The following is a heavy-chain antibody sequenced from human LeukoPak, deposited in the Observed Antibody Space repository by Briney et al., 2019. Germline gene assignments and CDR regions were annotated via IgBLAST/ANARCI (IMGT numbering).Heavy chain of an antibody. J-gene: IGHJ4*02. CDR3: ATDITYYYDSSDVLGNLQFDY. D-gene: IGHD3-22*01. CDR2: IIPILGIA. V-gene: IGHV1-69*04. CDR1: RATFTRYA. Sequence: ASVKLSCKPSRATFTRYAISWVRQAPGHGLEWRGRIIPILGIANSAQQFQGRVTISADKPTHKAYLELSGLRTEDTAVYYCATDITYYYDSSDVLGNLQFDYWGQGTLVTVSS.